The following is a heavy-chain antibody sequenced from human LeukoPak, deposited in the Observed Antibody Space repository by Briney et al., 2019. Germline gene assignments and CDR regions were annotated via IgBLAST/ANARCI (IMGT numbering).Heavy chain of an antibody. CDR2: IYSDSST. Sequence: GGSLRLSCAASGFIVSNHYMSWVRQTPGKGLEWVSIIYSDSSTYYADSVKGRFIISRDNSKNTLYLQMNSLRAEDTAVYYCARDGPRSIAAAGTTLNWFDPWGQGTLVTVSS. J-gene: IGHJ5*02. V-gene: IGHV3-53*05. D-gene: IGHD6-13*01. CDR1: GFIVSNHY. CDR3: ARDGPRSIAAAGTTLNWFDP.